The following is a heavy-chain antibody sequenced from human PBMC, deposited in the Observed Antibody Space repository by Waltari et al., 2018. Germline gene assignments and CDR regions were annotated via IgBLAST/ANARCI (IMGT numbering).Heavy chain of an antibody. D-gene: IGHD7-27*01. CDR1: GFSFSTYV. CDR3: ARGSGVDS. V-gene: IGHV3-23*01. J-gene: IGHJ4*02. CDR2: ISDAGGII. Sequence: EVQLLESGGGLVQPGGSLRLSCAASGFSFSTYVMNWVSPAPGKGLEWVSSISDAGGIINYADSVKGRFTISRDNSKNTLYLQMNSLRVDDTAVYYCARGSGVDSWGQGTLVTISS.